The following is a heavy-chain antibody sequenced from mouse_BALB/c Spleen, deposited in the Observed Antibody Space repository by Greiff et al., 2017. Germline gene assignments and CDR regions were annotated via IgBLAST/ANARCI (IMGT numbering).Heavy chain of an antibody. V-gene: IGHV1-15*01. Sequence: VQLQESGAELVRPGASVTLSCKASGYTFTDYEMHWVKQTPVHGLEWIGAIDPETGGTAYNQKFKGKATLTADKSSSTAYMELRSLTSEDSAVYYCTRLCMIPAYWGQGTLVTVSA. CDR1: GYTFTDYE. CDR3: TRLCMIPAY. D-gene: IGHD2-4*01. J-gene: IGHJ3*01. CDR2: IDPETGGT.